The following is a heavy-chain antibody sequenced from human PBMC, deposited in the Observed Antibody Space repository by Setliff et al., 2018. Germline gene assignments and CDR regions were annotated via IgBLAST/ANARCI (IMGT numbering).Heavy chain of an antibody. J-gene: IGHJ4*02. Sequence: PGGSLRLSCAASGFTFSSYGMHWVRQAPGKGLEWVAFIRYDGSNKHYADSVKGRFTISRDNSKNTLYLQMNSLRTEDTAVYYCAKDESRYSSSWYIYWGQGTLVTVSS. V-gene: IGHV3-30*02. CDR1: GFTFSSYG. CDR2: IRYDGSNK. D-gene: IGHD6-13*01. CDR3: AKDESRYSSSWYIY.